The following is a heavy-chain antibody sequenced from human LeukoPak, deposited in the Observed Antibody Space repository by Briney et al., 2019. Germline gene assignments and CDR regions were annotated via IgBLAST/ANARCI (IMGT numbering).Heavy chain of an antibody. Sequence: GGSLRLSCAASGFTFSSYSMNWVRQAPGKGLEWVSSISSSSSCIYYADSVKGRFTISRDNAKNSLYLQMNSLRAEDTAVYYCARGEGQQLVGDYYYYMDVWGKGTTVTVSS. D-gene: IGHD6-13*01. CDR3: ARGEGQQLVGDYYYYMDV. CDR1: GFTFSSYS. CDR2: ISSSSSCI. J-gene: IGHJ6*03. V-gene: IGHV3-21*01.